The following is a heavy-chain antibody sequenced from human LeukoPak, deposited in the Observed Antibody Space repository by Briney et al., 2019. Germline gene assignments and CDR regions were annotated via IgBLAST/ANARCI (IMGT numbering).Heavy chain of an antibody. J-gene: IGHJ5*02. V-gene: IGHV4-59*01. Sequence: SETLSLTCTVSGGSISSYYCSWIRQPPGKGLEWIGYIYYSGSTNYKPSLKSRVTISVETSKNQFSLKLRSVTAADTAVYYCARGLGYCSSTSCYRGWFDPWGQGTLVTVSS. CDR1: GGSISSYY. CDR2: IYYSGST. CDR3: ARGLGYCSSTSCYRGWFDP. D-gene: IGHD2-2*01.